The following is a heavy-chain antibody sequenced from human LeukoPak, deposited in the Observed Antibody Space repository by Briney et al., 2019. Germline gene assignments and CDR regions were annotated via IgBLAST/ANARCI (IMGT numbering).Heavy chain of an antibody. CDR1: GFTFSSYS. V-gene: IGHV3-21*01. CDR3: ARDRTGDLGAFDI. Sequence: GSLRLSCAASGFTFSSYSMNWVRQAPGKGLEWVSSISSSSSYIYYADSVKGRFTISRDNAKNSLYLQMNGLRAEDTAVYYCARDRTGDLGAFDIWGQGTMVTVSS. J-gene: IGHJ3*02. CDR2: ISSSSSYI. D-gene: IGHD7-27*01.